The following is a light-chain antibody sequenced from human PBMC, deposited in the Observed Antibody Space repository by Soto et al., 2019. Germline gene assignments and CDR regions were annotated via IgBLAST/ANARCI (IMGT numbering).Light chain of an antibody. CDR3: SSYPGSNSLGV. CDR2: EVS. Sequence: QSVLTQPPSASGSPGQSVTISCTGTSSDVGGYNYVSWYQQHPGKAPKLMIYEVSKRPSGVPDRFSGSKSGNTASLTVSGLQAEDEAEYYCSSYPGSNSLGVFGGGIKLTVL. J-gene: IGLJ2*01. CDR1: SSDVGGYNY. V-gene: IGLV2-8*01.